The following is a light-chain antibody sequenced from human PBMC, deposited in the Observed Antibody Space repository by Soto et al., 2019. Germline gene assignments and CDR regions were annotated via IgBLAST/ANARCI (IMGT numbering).Light chain of an antibody. J-gene: IGKJ1*01. V-gene: IGKV3-20*01. CDR3: QQYGSSGT. CDR2: GAS. Sequence: EIVLTQSPGTLSLSPGERATLSCRASQSVRNNYLAWYQQKPGQAPRLLIHGASNRATGIPDRFSGSGSGTDFTLTISRLEPEDFAVYYCQQYGSSGTFGQGTKVDIK. CDR1: QSVRNNY.